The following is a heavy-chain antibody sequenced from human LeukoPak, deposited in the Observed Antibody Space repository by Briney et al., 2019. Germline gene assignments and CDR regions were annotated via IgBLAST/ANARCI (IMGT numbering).Heavy chain of an antibody. J-gene: IGHJ4*02. CDR3: TRDPGGLFDY. V-gene: IGHV3-30*02. Sequence: GGSLRLSCAASGFTFGSYGMHWVRQAPGKGLEWVALIWSDGSKEYYIDSVKGRFTISRDNSKNTVSLQMNSLRAEDTAVYYCTRDPGGLFDYWGQGTLVTVSS. D-gene: IGHD1-26*01. CDR1: GFTFGSYG. CDR2: IWSDGSKE.